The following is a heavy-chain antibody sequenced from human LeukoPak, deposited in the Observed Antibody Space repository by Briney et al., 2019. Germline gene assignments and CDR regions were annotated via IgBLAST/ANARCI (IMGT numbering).Heavy chain of an antibody. CDR2: INPNSGGT. V-gene: IGHV1-2*02. Sequence: ASVKVSCKASGYTFTGYYMHWVRQAPGQGLEWMGWINPNSGGTNYAQKFQGRVTMTRDTSISTAYMELSRLRSDDTAVYYCARGGFEYQLLYSDAFDIWGQGTMVTVSS. CDR3: ARGGFEYQLLYSDAFDI. CDR1: GYTFTGYY. D-gene: IGHD2-2*02. J-gene: IGHJ3*02.